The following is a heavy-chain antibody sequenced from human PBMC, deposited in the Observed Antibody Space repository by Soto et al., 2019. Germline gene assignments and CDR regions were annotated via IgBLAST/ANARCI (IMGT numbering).Heavy chain of an antibody. J-gene: IGHJ6*02. CDR2: IWYDGSNK. CDR1: GFTFSSYG. Sequence: GGSLRLSCAASGFTFSSYGMHWVRQAPGKGLEWVAVIWYDGSNKYYADSVKGRFTISRDNSKNTLYLQMNSLRAEDTAVYYCARSSGWSSYYYYGMDVWGQGTTVTVSS. D-gene: IGHD6-19*01. CDR3: ARSSGWSSYYYYGMDV. V-gene: IGHV3-33*01.